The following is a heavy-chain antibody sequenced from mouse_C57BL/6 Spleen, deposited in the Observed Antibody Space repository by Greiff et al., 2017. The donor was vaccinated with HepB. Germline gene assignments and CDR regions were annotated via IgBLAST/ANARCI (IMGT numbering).Heavy chain of an antibody. CDR3: ARGYYDPIFDY. D-gene: IGHD2-4*01. Sequence: VQLQQSGAELVKPGASVKISCKASGYAFSSYWMNWVKQRPGKGLEWIGQIYPGDGDTNYNGKFKGKATLTADKSSSTAYMQLSSLTSEDSAVYFCARGYYDPIFDYWGQGTTLTVSS. J-gene: IGHJ2*01. V-gene: IGHV1-80*01. CDR2: IYPGDGDT. CDR1: GYAFSSYW.